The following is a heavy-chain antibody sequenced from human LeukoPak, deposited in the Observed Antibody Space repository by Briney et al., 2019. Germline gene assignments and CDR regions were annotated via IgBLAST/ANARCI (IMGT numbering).Heavy chain of an antibody. D-gene: IGHD6-19*01. V-gene: IGHV3-23*01. CDR1: GFTFSSYA. J-gene: IGHJ3*02. CDR2: ISGSGGST. CDR3: ARDRGGWGGRHPDAFDI. Sequence: GGSLRLSCAASGFTFSSYAMSWVRQAPGKGLECVSAISGSGGSTYYADSVKGRFTISRDNSKNTLYLQMNSLRAEDTAVYYCARDRGGWGGRHPDAFDIWGQGTMVTASS.